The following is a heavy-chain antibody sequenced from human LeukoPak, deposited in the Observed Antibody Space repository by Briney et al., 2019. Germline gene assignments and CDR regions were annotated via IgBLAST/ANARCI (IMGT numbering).Heavy chain of an antibody. J-gene: IGHJ4*02. V-gene: IGHV1-69*05. CDR1: GGTFSSYA. D-gene: IGHD4-17*01. CDR3: ASGYGDYVELSSYFDY. CDR2: IIPIFGTA. Sequence: GASVKVSCKASGGTFSSYAISWVRQAPGQGFEWMGRIIPIFGTANYAQKSQGRVTSTTDESTSTAYMELSRLRSEDTAVYYCASGYGDYVELSSYFDYWGQGTLVTVSS.